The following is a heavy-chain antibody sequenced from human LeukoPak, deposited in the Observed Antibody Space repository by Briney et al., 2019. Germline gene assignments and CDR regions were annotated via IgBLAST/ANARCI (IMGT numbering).Heavy chain of an antibody. V-gene: IGHV4-59*01. CDR2: IYYSGTT. Sequence: SETLSLTCAVYGGSFGGYYWSWIRQPPGKGLEWIGYIYYSGTTNYNPSLKSRVTISVDTSKNQFSLKLSSVTAADTAVYYCARGVYIAAAQYAYWGQGTLVTVSS. CDR3: ARGVYIAAAQYAY. D-gene: IGHD6-13*01. CDR1: GGSFGGYY. J-gene: IGHJ4*02.